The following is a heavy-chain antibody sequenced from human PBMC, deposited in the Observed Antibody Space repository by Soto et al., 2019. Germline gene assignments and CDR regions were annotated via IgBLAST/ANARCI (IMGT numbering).Heavy chain of an antibody. CDR1: GFSLSTSGVG. D-gene: IGHD4-17*01. V-gene: IGHV2-5*02. CDR3: AHTVQPRIIDY. CDR2: IYWDDDK. J-gene: IGHJ4*02. Sequence: QITLKESGPTLVKPTQTLTLTCTFSGFSLSTSGVGVGWIRQPPGKALEWLALIYWDDDKRYSPSLESRLTITKDTSKSQVVLTMTNMDPVDTATYYCAHTVQPRIIDYWGQGTLVTVSS.